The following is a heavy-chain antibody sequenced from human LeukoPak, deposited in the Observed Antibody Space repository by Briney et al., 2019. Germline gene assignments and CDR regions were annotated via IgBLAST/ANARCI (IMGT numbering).Heavy chain of an antibody. V-gene: IGHV3-53*01. D-gene: IGHD5-24*01. CDR3: ARWLESLAYFDH. CDR2: IYSGGST. Sequence: PGGSLRLSCAASGFTVSSNYRSWVRQAPGKGLEWVSVIYSGGSTNYAASVKGRFTISRDNSKNTLYLQMNSLRAEDTVVYYCARWLESLAYFDHWGQGTLVSVSS. CDR1: GFTVSSNY. J-gene: IGHJ4*02.